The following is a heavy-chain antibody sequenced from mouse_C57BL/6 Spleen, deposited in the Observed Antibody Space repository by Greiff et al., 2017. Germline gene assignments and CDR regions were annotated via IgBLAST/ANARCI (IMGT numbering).Heavy chain of an antibody. CDR2: IHPNSGST. V-gene: IGHV1-64*01. Sequence: QVQLQQPGAELVKPGASVKLSCKASGYTFTSYWMHWVKQRPGQGLEWIGMIHPNSGSTNYNEKFKSKATLTVDKSSSTAYMQLSSLTSEDSAVYYCESTRCLYAMDYWGQGTSVTVSS. D-gene: IGHD3-3*01. J-gene: IGHJ4*01. CDR1: GYTFTSYW. CDR3: ESTRCLYAMDY.